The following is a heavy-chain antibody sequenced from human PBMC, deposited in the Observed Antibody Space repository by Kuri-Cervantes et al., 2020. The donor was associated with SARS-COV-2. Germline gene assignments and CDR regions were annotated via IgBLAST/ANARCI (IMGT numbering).Heavy chain of an antibody. CDR3: SRTYDSSGSLYYYYYMDV. Sequence: GESLKISCAASGFTFNSYNMNWVRQAPGKGLEWVSYISSSSSTIYYADSVKGRFTISRDNAKNSLYLQMNSLRAEDTAVYYCSRTYDSSGSLYYYYYMDVWGKGTTVTVSS. J-gene: IGHJ6*03. CDR2: ISSSSSTI. V-gene: IGHV3-48*01. CDR1: GFTFNSYN. D-gene: IGHD3-22*01.